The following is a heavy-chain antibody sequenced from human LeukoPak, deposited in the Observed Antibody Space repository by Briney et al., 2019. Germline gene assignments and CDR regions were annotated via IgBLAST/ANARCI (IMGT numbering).Heavy chain of an antibody. D-gene: IGHD6-13*01. CDR2: IIPIFGTA. J-gene: IGHJ5*02. V-gene: IGHV1-69*13. Sequence: SVKVSCKASGGTFSSYAISWVRRAPGQGLEWIGGIIPIFGTANYAQKFQGRVTITADESTSTAYMELGSLRSEDTAVYYCASEIAAAGTRWFDPWGQGTLVTVSS. CDR3: ASEIAAAGTRWFDP. CDR1: GGTFSSYA.